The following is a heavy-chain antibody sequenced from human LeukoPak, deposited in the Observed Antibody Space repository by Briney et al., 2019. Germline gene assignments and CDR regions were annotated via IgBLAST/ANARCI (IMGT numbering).Heavy chain of an antibody. CDR2: IYHSGST. V-gene: IGHV4-59*12. CDR3: ARDLSYGGNFGYWYFDL. CDR1: GGSISSYY. D-gene: IGHD4-23*01. Sequence: SETLSLTCTVSGGSISSYYWSWIRQPPGKGLEWIGYIYHSGSTYYNPSLKSRVTISVDRSKNQFSLKLSSVTAADTAVYYCARDLSYGGNFGYWYFDLWGRGTLVTVSS. J-gene: IGHJ2*01.